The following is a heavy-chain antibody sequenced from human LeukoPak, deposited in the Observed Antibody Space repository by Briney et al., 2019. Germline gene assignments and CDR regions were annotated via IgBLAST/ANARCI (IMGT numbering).Heavy chain of an antibody. CDR1: GGSISSSDW. Sequence: SETLSLTCAVSGGSISSSDWWTWVRQPPGEGLEWIGEINHSGSTNYNPSLKSRVTISVDKSKNQFSLGLTSVTAADTAVYYCASLYYYDSSGYSALDYWGQGTLVTVSS. J-gene: IGHJ4*02. D-gene: IGHD3-22*01. CDR3: ASLYYYDSSGYSALDY. CDR2: INHSGST. V-gene: IGHV4-4*02.